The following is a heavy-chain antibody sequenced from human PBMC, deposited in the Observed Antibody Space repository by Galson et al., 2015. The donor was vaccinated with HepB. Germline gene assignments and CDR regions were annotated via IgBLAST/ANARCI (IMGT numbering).Heavy chain of an antibody. CDR1: GDTFSSYA. J-gene: IGHJ4*02. CDR2: ISAYNGNT. Sequence: SVKVSCKAPGDTFSSYAISWVRQAPGQGLEWMGWISAYNGNTNYAQKLQGRVTMTTDTSTSTAYMELRSLRSDDTAVCYCARAPSNVVVIAILDYWGLGTLVTVSS. V-gene: IGHV1-18*01. D-gene: IGHD2-21*01. CDR3: ARAPSNVVVIAILDY.